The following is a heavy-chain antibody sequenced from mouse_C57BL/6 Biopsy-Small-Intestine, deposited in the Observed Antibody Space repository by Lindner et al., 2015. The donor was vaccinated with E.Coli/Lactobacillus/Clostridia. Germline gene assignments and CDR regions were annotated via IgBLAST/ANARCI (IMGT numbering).Heavy chain of an antibody. CDR1: GYTFTSYW. J-gene: IGHJ4*01. V-gene: IGHV1-69*01. Sequence: VQLQESGAELVMPGASVKLSCKASGYTFTSYWMHWVKQRPGQGLEWIGEIGPSDSYTNYNQKFKGKFTLTVDKSSSTAYMQLSSLTSEDSAVYYCARKYYYTMDYWGQGTSVTVSS. CDR2: IGPSDSYT. CDR3: ARKYYYTMDY.